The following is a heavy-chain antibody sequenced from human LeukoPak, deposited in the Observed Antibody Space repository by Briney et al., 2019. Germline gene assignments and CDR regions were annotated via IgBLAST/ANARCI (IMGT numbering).Heavy chain of an antibody. CDR1: GYTFTSYG. Sequence: GASVKVSCKASGYTFTSYGISWVRQAPGQGLEWMGWISGYSGNTNYAQKFQGRVTVTTDTSTSTAYMELTSLRSDDTAVYYCARDPGSGSSRFHYWGQGTLVTVSS. J-gene: IGHJ4*02. D-gene: IGHD1-26*01. V-gene: IGHV1-18*01. CDR2: ISGYSGNT. CDR3: ARDPGSGSSRFHY.